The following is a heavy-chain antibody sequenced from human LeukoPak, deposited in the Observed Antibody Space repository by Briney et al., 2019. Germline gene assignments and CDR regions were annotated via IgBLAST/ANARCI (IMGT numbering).Heavy chain of an antibody. Sequence: GGSLRLSCSFSGLIASSNYMAWVRQAPGKGLQWISFIYGGGNTPYADSVMGRFSISRDNSKTTLYLQMNSLRAEDTAVYYCATGGRSGMAFDFWGQGTLVTVSS. CDR2: IYGGGNT. CDR1: GLIASSNY. D-gene: IGHD5-24*01. V-gene: IGHV3-53*01. J-gene: IGHJ4*02. CDR3: ATGGRSGMAFDF.